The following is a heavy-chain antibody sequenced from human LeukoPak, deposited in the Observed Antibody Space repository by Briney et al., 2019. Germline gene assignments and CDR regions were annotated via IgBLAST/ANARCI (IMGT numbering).Heavy chain of an antibody. Sequence: GSSVNVSCKAFIRTFNRYDISWVRQAPGQGLEWIGGIITLFGTANYAQKFQGRVSITAAKSTSTAYMELSSLRSEDTAVYYCARGRYDILTGNRNCFDPWGQGTLLTVSS. CDR1: IRTFNRYD. J-gene: IGHJ5*02. D-gene: IGHD3-9*01. CDR3: ARGRYDILTGNRNCFDP. V-gene: IGHV1-69*06. CDR2: IITLFGTA.